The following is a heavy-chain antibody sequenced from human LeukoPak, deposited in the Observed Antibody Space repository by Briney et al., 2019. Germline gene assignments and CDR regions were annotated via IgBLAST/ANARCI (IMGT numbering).Heavy chain of an antibody. Sequence: GGSLRLSCAASGFTVSSNYMSWVRQAPGKGLEWVANIKQDGSEKYYVDSVKGRFTISRDNAKNSLYLQMNSLRAEDTAVYYCARDPLNSWHHFDYWGQGTLVTVSS. CDR1: GFTVSSNY. V-gene: IGHV3-7*01. CDR2: IKQDGSEK. J-gene: IGHJ4*02. D-gene: IGHD5-24*01. CDR3: ARDPLNSWHHFDY.